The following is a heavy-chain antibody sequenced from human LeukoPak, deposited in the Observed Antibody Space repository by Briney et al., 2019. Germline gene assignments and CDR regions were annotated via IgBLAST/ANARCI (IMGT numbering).Heavy chain of an antibody. CDR3: ARKAANSGAFDV. Sequence: PSETLSLTCSVSGGSISPYYWSWIRQPPGKGLEWIGYIFYNGNTNYNPSLKSRVTISVDTSKNQFFLKLSSVTAADTAVYYCARKAANSGAFDVWGLGTMVTVSS. J-gene: IGHJ3*01. D-gene: IGHD6-25*01. CDR1: GGSISPYY. V-gene: IGHV4-59*08. CDR2: IFYNGNT.